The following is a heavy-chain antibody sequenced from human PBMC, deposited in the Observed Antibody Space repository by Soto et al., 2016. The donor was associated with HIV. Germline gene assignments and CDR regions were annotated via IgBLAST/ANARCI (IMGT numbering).Heavy chain of an antibody. Sequence: EVQLVESGGGLVQPGGSLRLSCAASGFTFSSYSMNWVRQAPGKGLEWVSYISSSSSTIYYADSVKGRFTISRDNAKNSLYLQMNSLRAEDTAVYYCARAIAVAPQGYFDLWGRGTLVTVSS. V-gene: IGHV3-48*04. CDR3: ARAIAVAPQGYFDL. CDR1: GFTFSSYS. CDR2: ISSSSSTI. D-gene: IGHD6-19*01. J-gene: IGHJ2*01.